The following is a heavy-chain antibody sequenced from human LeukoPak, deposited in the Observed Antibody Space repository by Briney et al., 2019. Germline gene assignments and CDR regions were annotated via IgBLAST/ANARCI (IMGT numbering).Heavy chain of an antibody. CDR2: IKSKTDGGTT. CDR1: GFTFSNAW. J-gene: IGHJ4*02. Sequence: PGGSLRLSCAASGFTFSNAWMSWVRQAPGNGLEWVGRIKSKTDGGTTDYAAPVKGRFTISRDDSKNTLYLQMNRLKTEDAAVYYCTTGRPHYYGSGSPSVFDYWGQGTLVTVSS. D-gene: IGHD3-10*01. V-gene: IGHV3-15*01. CDR3: TTGRPHYYGSGSPSVFDY.